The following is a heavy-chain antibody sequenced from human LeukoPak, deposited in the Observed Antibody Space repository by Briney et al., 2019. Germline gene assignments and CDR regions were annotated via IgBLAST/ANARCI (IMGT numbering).Heavy chain of an antibody. D-gene: IGHD2-2*03. CDR2: IKSKTDGGTT. CDR3: TTGWIRTLFDY. Sequence: GGSLRLSCAASGFTFSNAWMSWVRQAPGKGLEWVGRIKSKTDGGTTDYAAPVKGRFTISRDGSKNTLYLQVNSLKTEDTAVYYCTTGWIRTLFDYWGQGTLVTVSS. V-gene: IGHV3-15*01. CDR1: GFTFSNAW. J-gene: IGHJ4*02.